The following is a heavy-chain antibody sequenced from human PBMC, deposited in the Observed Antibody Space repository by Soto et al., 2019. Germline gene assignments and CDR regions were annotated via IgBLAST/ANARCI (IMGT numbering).Heavy chain of an antibody. CDR2: ISGSGGST. D-gene: IGHD3-10*01. V-gene: IGHV3-23*01. CDR3: AKAPKRSYHYGSGPLDY. Sequence: PGGSLRLSCAASGFTFNNYAMSWVRQAPGKGLEWVSSISGSGGSTYYADSVKGRFTISRDNSKNTLYLQMNSLRAEDTAVYYCAKAPKRSYHYGSGPLDYWGQATLVTVSS. J-gene: IGHJ4*02. CDR1: GFTFNNYA.